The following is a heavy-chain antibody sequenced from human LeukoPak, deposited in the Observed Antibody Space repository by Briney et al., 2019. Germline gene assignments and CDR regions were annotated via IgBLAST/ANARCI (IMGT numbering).Heavy chain of an antibody. CDR1: GFTFTNYV. Sequence: GGSLRLSCAASGFTFTNYVMNWVRQAPGKGLEWVSTLSPSGADIYYADSVKGRFTISRDNSKNTLYLQMNSLRAEDTAVYYCARDFKESFDIWGQGTMVTVSS. CDR3: ARDFKESFDI. V-gene: IGHV3-23*01. J-gene: IGHJ3*02. D-gene: IGHD2/OR15-2a*01. CDR2: LSPSGADI.